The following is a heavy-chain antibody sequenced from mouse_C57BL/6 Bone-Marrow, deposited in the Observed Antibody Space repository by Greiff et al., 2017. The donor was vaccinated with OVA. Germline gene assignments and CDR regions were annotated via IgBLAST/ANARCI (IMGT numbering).Heavy chain of an antibody. V-gene: IGHV1-76*01. CDR3: ASITTVVATRYFDV. J-gene: IGHJ1*03. CDR1: GYTFTDYY. D-gene: IGHD1-1*01. Sequence: VKLVESGAELVRPGASVKLSCKASGYTFTDYYINWVKQRPGQGLEWIARIYPGSGNTYYNEKFKGKATLTAEKSSSTAYMQLSSLTSEDSAVYFCASITTVVATRYFDVWGTGTTVTVSS. CDR2: IYPGSGNT.